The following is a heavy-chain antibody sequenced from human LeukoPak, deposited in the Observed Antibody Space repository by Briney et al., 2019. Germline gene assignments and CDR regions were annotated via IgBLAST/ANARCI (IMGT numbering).Heavy chain of an antibody. CDR1: GFTFSSYS. J-gene: IGHJ4*02. CDR2: ISSSSSYI. Sequence: GGSLRLSCAASGFTFSSYSMNWVRQAPGKGLEWVSSISSSSSYIYYADSVKGRFIISRDNAKNSLYLQMNSLRAEDTAVYYCARAVGTAHFDYWGQGTLVTVSS. D-gene: IGHD7-27*01. CDR3: ARAVGTAHFDY. V-gene: IGHV3-21*01.